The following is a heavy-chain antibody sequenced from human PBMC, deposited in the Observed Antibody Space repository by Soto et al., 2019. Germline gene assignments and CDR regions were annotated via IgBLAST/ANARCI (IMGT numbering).Heavy chain of an antibody. J-gene: IGHJ1*01. CDR3: ASGLRHRRDFQH. CDR2: INHSGST. V-gene: IGHV4-34*01. D-gene: IGHD5-12*01. Sequence: SETLSLTCAVYGGSFSGYYWSWIRQPPGKGLEWIGEINHSGSTNYNPSLKSRVTISVDTSKNQFSLKLSSVTAADTAVYYCASGLRHRRDFQHWGQGTLVTVSS. CDR1: GGSFSGYY.